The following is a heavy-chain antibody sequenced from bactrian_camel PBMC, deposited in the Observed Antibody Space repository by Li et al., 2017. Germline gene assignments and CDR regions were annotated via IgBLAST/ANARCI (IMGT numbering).Heavy chain of an antibody. D-gene: IGHD5*01. V-gene: IGHV3-2*01. CDR3: ALDGGGNQ. CDR1: EFSASNYY. Sequence: VQLVESGGDLVQPGGSLRLSCTCSEFSASNYYMSWVRQVPGKGLEWVSTIYGLGYTIETDYQDSVRGRFIISRDDATNTLILQLNSLKTEDTAKYYCALDGGGNQRGQGTQVTVS. J-gene: IGHJ4*01. CDR2: IYGLGYTIET.